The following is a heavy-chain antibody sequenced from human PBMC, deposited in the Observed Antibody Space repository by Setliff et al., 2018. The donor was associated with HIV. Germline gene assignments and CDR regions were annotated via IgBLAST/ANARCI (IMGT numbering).Heavy chain of an antibody. CDR1: GFPVTTAA. V-gene: IGHV3-53*01. Sequence: GSLRLSCVVSGFPVTTAAMAWVRQAPGKGLDWVSVIYAGGTTKYADSVKGRFTFSRDDSKNTFFLQMNSLKTTDTGTYYCATYARTSYGLDDWGQGTEVTVSS. J-gene: IGHJ4*02. CDR3: ATYARTSYGLDD. CDR2: IYAGGTT. D-gene: IGHD3-10*02.